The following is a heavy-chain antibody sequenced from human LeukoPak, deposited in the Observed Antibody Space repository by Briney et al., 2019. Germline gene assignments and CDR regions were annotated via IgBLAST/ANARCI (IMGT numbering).Heavy chain of an antibody. CDR3: ARHYGYSGGWYLGYFDY. CDR1: GGSISSSSYY. V-gene: IGHV4-39*01. Sequence: SETLSLTCTVSGGSISSSSYYWGWIRQPPGKGLEWIGSIYYSGSTYYNPSLKSRVTISVDTSKNQFSLKLSSVTAADTAVYYCARHYGYSGGWYLGYFDYWGQGTLVTVSS. D-gene: IGHD6-19*01. CDR2: IYYSGST. J-gene: IGHJ4*02.